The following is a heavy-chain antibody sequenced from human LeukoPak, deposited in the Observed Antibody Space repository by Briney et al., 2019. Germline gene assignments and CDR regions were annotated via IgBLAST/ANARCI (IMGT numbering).Heavy chain of an antibody. D-gene: IGHD6-13*01. CDR2: INSDGSRT. J-gene: IGHJ4*02. CDR1: GFTFSSYW. Sequence: GGSLRLSCAASGFTFSSYWMHWVRQAPGKGLVWVSRINSDGSRTSYADSVKGRFIISRDNAKNTLYLQMNSLRAEDTAEYYCARDASSSWYYPYWGQGTLVTVSS. CDR3: ARDASSSWYYPY. V-gene: IGHV3-74*01.